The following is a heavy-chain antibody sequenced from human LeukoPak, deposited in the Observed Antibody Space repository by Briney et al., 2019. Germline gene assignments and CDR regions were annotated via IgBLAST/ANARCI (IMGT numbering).Heavy chain of an antibody. CDR1: GFTFSSYA. CDR2: ISGSGGSA. Sequence: GGSLRLSCAASGFTFSSYAMSWVRQAPGKGLEWVSAISGSGGSAYYADSVKGRFTISRDNSRNTLYLQMNSLRAEDTAVYYCAKVDYGDYYPFDYWGQGTLVTVSS. V-gene: IGHV3-23*01. CDR3: AKVDYGDYYPFDY. J-gene: IGHJ4*02. D-gene: IGHD4-17*01.